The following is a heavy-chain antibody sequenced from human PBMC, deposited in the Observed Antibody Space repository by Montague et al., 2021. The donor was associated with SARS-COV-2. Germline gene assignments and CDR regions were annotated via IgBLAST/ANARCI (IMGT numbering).Heavy chain of an antibody. Sequence: SETLSLTCTVSGGSISTYYWSWIRQPPGKGLEWIGYVYYSGSTNYNPSLKSRVTISVDMSKNQFSLKLSSVTAADTAVYYCARANEHYYSPNYYYRMDVWGQGTTVTVSS. CDR2: VYYSGST. V-gene: IGHV4-59*01. J-gene: IGHJ6*02. D-gene: IGHD3-22*01. CDR3: ARANEHYYSPNYYYRMDV. CDR1: GGSISTYY.